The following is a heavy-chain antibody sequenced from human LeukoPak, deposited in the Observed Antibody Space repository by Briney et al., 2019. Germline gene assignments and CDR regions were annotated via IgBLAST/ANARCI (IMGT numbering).Heavy chain of an antibody. CDR2: ISWNSGSI. V-gene: IGHV3-9*01. J-gene: IGHJ4*02. CDR1: GGSNSSYY. D-gene: IGHD3-22*01. Sequence: LSLTCTVSGGSNSSYYWSWVRQAPGKGLEWVSGISWNSGSIGYADSVKGRFTISRDNAKNSLYLQMNSLRAEDTALYYCAKDSEYYYDSSGYFDYWGQGTLVTVSS. CDR3: AKDSEYYYDSSGYFDY.